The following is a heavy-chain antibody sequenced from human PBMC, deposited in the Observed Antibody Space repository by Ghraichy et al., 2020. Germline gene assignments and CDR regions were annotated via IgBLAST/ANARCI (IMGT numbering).Heavy chain of an antibody. Sequence: GGSLRLSCAASGFTFSSYAMSWVRQAPGKGLEWVSAISGSGGSTYYADSVKGRFTNSRDNSKNTLYLQMNSLRAEDTAVYYCANAYYDFWSADYWGQGTLVTVSS. V-gene: IGHV3-23*01. CDR3: ANAYYDFWSADY. CDR1: GFTFSSYA. J-gene: IGHJ4*02. CDR2: ISGSGGST. D-gene: IGHD3-3*01.